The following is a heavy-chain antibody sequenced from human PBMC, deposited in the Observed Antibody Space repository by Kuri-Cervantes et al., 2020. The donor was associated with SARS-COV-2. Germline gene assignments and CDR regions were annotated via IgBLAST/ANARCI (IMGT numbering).Heavy chain of an antibody. J-gene: IGHJ3*02. CDR3: ARASTTIYGVLIMLCSSNAFAI. V-gene: IGHV4-34*01. Sequence: SQNLSLTCALYGGSFSGLYWRWMRQTPGKGLEWIGGINHSGSANYNPSLKSRVTVSVDTSKNQFPLKMSSVTAAVTAVYYCARASTTIYGVLIMLCSSNAFAIWGQGTLVTVSS. D-gene: IGHD3-3*01. CDR2: INHSGSA. CDR1: GGSFSGLY.